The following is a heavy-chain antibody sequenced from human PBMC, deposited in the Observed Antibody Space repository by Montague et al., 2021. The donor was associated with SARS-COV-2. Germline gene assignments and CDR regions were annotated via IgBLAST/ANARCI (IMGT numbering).Heavy chain of an antibody. CDR3: ARRGRKLLPVATTIGGFDI. CDR1: GGSISSNNYY. CDR2: IYDSGST. V-gene: IGHV4-39*02. J-gene: IGHJ3*02. D-gene: IGHD5-12*01. Sequence: SETLSLTCTVSGGSISSNNYYWDWIRQPPGKGLEWIGSIYDSGSTYYXLSLKSRVTISVDTSKNRFSLKLNSATAADTAVYYCARRGRKLLPVATTIGGFDIWGQGTMVTVSS.